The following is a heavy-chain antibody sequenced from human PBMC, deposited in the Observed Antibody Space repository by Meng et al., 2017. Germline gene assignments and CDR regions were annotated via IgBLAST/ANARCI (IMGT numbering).Heavy chain of an antibody. D-gene: IGHD1-26*01. V-gene: IGHV1-18*01. CDR2: ISAYNGNT. Sequence: ASVKVSCKASGYTFTSYGISWVRQAPGQGLEWMGWISAYNGNTNYAQKLRGRVTMTTDTSTSTAYMELRSLRSDDTAVYHCARDFPSGSYLVDAFDIWGQGTMVTVSS. CDR1: GYTFTSYG. J-gene: IGHJ3*02. CDR3: ARDFPSGSYLVDAFDI.